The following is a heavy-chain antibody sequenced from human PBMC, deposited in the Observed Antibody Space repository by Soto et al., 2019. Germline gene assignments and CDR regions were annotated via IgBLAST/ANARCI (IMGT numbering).Heavy chain of an antibody. J-gene: IGHJ4*02. CDR1: GYTFTSYG. D-gene: IGHD3-16*01. V-gene: IGHV1-18*01. Sequence: AASVKVSCKASGYTFTSYGISWVRQAPGQGLEWMGWISAYNGNTNYAQKLQGRVTMTTDTSTSTAYMELRSLRSDDTAVYYCARVVMITFGGVIVPGHFDYWGQGTLVTVSS. CDR2: ISAYNGNT. CDR3: ARVVMITFGGVIVPGHFDY.